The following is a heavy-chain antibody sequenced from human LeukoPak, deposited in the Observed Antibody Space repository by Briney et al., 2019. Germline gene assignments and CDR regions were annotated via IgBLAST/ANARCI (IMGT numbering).Heavy chain of an antibody. Sequence: SETLSLTCTVPGGSISSYYWSWIRQPPGKGLEWIGYIDYSGSTNYNPSLKSRVTISIDTSKNQFSLKLSSVTAADTAVYYCARVKRYHSDSSGYYFFDPWGQGTLVTVSS. CDR1: GGSISSYY. J-gene: IGHJ5*02. V-gene: IGHV4-59*01. CDR2: IDYSGST. D-gene: IGHD3-22*01. CDR3: ARVKRYHSDSSGYYFFDP.